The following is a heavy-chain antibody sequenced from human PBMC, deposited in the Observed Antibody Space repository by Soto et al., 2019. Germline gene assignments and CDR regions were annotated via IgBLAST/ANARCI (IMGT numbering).Heavy chain of an antibody. CDR2: IGGSGGGT. CDR3: AKDAPGSGWLSDY. D-gene: IGHD3-22*01. V-gene: IGHV3-23*01. CDR1: GFTFSIYA. J-gene: IGHJ4*02. Sequence: LRLSCAASGFTFSIYAMSWVRQAPGKGLEWVSTIGGSGGGTSYADFVRGRFTISRDNSRNTLYLQMNSLRAEDTAVYYCAKDAPGSGWLSDYWGRGTLVTVSS.